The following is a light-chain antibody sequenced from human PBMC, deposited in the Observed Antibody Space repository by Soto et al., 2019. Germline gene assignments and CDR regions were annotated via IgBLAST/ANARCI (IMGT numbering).Light chain of an antibody. Sequence: EIVMTQSPVTLTVSPGERATLYCRASQSISTNLAWHQQKPGQAPRLLIYGASTRATGIPARFSGSGSGTEFTLTISSLQSEDLAVYHCQQFNNWPWTFGQGTKVEI. J-gene: IGKJ1*01. CDR1: QSISTN. V-gene: IGKV3-15*01. CDR2: GAS. CDR3: QQFNNWPWT.